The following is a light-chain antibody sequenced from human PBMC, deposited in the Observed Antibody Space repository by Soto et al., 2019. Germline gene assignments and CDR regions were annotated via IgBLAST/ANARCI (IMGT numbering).Light chain of an antibody. V-gene: IGKV3-20*01. CDR3: QQYGFSPRT. CDR2: GTS. J-gene: IGKJ1*01. CDR1: QSVSSY. Sequence: EIVLTQSPGTLSLSLGERATLSCRASQSVSSYLAWYQQKPGQAPRLLIYGTSSRATGIPDRFSGSGSGTDFTLTITRLEPEDFAVYYCQQYGFSPRTFGQGTKVDIK.